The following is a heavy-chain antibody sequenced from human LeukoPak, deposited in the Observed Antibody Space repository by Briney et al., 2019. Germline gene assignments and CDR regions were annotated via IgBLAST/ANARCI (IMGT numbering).Heavy chain of an antibody. D-gene: IGHD1-1*01. CDR2: ISYDGSNK. CDR3: AKPSGTTDY. V-gene: IGHV3-30*18. Sequence: GRSPRLSCAASGFTFSSCGMHWVRQAPGKGLEWVAVISYDGSNKYYADSVKGRFTISRDNSKNTLYLQMNSLRAEDTAVYYCAKPSGTTDYWGQGTLVTVSS. J-gene: IGHJ4*02. CDR1: GFTFSSCG.